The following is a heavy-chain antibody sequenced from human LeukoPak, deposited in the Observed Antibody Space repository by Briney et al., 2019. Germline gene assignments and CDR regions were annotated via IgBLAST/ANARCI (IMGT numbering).Heavy chain of an antibody. J-gene: IGHJ3*02. V-gene: IGHV4-31*03. CDR2: IYYSGST. D-gene: IGHD3-22*01. CDR3: ARVGITMIVADEAFDI. Sequence: PSETLSLTCTVSGGSISSGGYYWSWIRQHPGKGLEWIGLIYYSGSTYYNPSLKSRVTISVDTSKNQFSLNLGSVTAADTAVYYCARVGITMIVADEAFDIWGQGTMVTVAS. CDR1: GGSISSGGYY.